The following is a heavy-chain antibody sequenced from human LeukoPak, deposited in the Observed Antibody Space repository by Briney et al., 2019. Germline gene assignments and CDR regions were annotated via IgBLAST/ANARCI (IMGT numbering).Heavy chain of an antibody. D-gene: IGHD4-11*01. J-gene: IGHJ4*02. Sequence: PSETLSLTCAVYGGSFSGYYWSWIRQPPGKGLEWIGEINHSGSTNYNPSLKSRVTISVDTSKNQFSLKLSSVTAADTAVHYCARSSGYSEWGQGTLVTVSS. CDR1: GGSFSGYY. V-gene: IGHV4-34*01. CDR2: INHSGST. CDR3: ARSSGYSE.